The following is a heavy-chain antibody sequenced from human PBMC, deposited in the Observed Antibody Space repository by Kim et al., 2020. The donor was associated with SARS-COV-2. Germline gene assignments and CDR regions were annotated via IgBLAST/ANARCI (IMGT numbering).Heavy chain of an antibody. D-gene: IGHD3-22*01. V-gene: IGHV4-59*13. CDR1: GGSISSYY. CDR2: IYYSGST. CDR3: ARDGDDSSGYYYRYFDL. J-gene: IGHJ2*01. Sequence: SETLSLTCTVSGGSISSYYWSWIRQPPGKGLEWIGYIYYSGSTNYNPSLKSRVTISVDTSKNQFSLKLSSVTAADTAVYYCARDGDDSSGYYYRYFDLWGRGTLVTVSS.